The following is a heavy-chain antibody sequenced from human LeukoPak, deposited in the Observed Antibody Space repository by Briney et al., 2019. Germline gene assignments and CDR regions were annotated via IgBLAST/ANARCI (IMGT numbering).Heavy chain of an antibody. Sequence: GGSLRLSCAASGFTFSSYSMNWVRQAPGKGLEWVSSISSSSSYIYYADSVKGRFTISRDDAKNSLYLQMNSLRAEDTAVYYCERGPRDGYNPYDYWGQGTLVTVSS. V-gene: IGHV3-21*01. CDR3: ERGPRDGYNPYDY. CDR2: ISSSSSYI. D-gene: IGHD5-24*01. CDR1: GFTFSSYS. J-gene: IGHJ4*02.